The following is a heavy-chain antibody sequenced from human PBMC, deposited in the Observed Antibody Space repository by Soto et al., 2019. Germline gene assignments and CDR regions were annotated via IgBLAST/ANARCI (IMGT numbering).Heavy chain of an antibody. V-gene: IGHV4-31*03. CDR2: FYSSGSI. Sequence: SETLSLTCFVSGYSITAGGYCWSWIRHHPGKGLEWIGSFYSSGSIIYNPSLRSRVSISGDTSSNQFSMSLTSVTAADTARYYCARMYSSGSGWFHPWGQGTLVTVSS. CDR1: GYSITAGGYC. CDR3: ARMYSSGSGWFHP. J-gene: IGHJ5*02. D-gene: IGHD6-19*01.